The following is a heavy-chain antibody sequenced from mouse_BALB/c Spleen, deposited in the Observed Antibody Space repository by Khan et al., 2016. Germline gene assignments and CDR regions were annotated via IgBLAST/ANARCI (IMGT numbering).Heavy chain of an antibody. D-gene: IGHD2-12*01. CDR2: ITSGGNT. Sequence: EVKLEESGGGLVKPGGSLKLSCAASGFTFSTMSWIRQTPEKRLEWVASITSGGNTYYPDSMKGRFTISRDNARNILYLQVSSLRSEDTAMYYCTKGDYTSWFVYWGQGTLVTVSA. CDR1: GFTFST. J-gene: IGHJ3*01. V-gene: IGHV5-6-5*01. CDR3: TKGDYTSWFVY.